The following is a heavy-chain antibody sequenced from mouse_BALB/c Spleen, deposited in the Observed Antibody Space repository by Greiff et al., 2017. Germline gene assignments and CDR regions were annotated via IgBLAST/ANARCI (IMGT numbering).Heavy chain of an antibody. CDR2: IYPGDGDT. J-gene: IGHJ2*01. D-gene: IGHD3-1*01. CDR1: GYAFSSYW. Sequence: VKLVESGAELVRPGSSVKISCKASGYAFSSYWMNWVKQRPGQGLEWIGQIYPGDGDTNYNGKFKGKATLTADKSSSTAYMQLSSLTSEDSAVYFCAREGSSGPDYWGQGTTLTVSS. V-gene: IGHV1-80*01. CDR3: AREGSSGPDY.